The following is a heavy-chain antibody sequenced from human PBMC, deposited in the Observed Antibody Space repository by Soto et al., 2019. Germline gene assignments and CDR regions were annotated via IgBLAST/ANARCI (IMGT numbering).Heavy chain of an antibody. Sequence: GGSLRLSCAASGFTFSSYGMHWVRQAPGKGLEWVAVISYDGSNKYYADSVKGRFTISRDNSKNTLYLQMNSLRAEDTAVYYCAKASSWSGYSSSSGGWFDPWGQGTLVTVSS. CDR3: AKASSWSGYSSSSGGWFDP. CDR1: GFTFSSYG. D-gene: IGHD6-6*01. CDR2: ISYDGSNK. J-gene: IGHJ5*02. V-gene: IGHV3-30*18.